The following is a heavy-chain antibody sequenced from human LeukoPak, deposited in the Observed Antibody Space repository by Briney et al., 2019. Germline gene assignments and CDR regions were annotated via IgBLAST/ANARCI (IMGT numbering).Heavy chain of an antibody. CDR1: GITFSSYA. J-gene: IGHJ6*02. CDR3: AGLWGDPARV. D-gene: IGHD3-16*01. V-gene: IGHV3-23*01. CDR2: ISGSGGST. Sequence: GGSLRLSCAASGITFSSYAMSWVRQAPGQGLEWVSAISGSGGSTYYADSVKGRFTISRDNSKNTLYLQMNSLRAEDTAVYYCAGLWGDPARVWGQGTTVTVSS.